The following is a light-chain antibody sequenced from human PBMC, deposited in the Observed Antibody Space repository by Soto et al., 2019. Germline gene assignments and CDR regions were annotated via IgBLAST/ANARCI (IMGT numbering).Light chain of an antibody. CDR2: LGS. Sequence: DIVMTQSPLSLPFTLGEPASISCRSRQSLLHSNGYNFLDWYMQKPGQSTKLLIYLGSNRASGDPDRYSGSRSGTDFTLKISRVEAEDVEVYYCMQALQTPYTCGQGTKLEIK. CDR1: QSLLHSNGYNF. CDR3: MQALQTPYT. J-gene: IGKJ2*01. V-gene: IGKV2-28*01.